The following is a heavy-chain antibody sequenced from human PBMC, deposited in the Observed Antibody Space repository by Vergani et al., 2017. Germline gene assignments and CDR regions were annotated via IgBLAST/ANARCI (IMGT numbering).Heavy chain of an antibody. Sequence: QVQLVQSGAEVKKPGSSVTVSCKASGGTFSSYAISWVRQAPGQGLEWMGRIIPILGTANSAQKFQGRVTMTRDPSISTAYMEHSRLRSDDTDVYYCARARIGSSGWYENNDYWGQGTLVTVSS. V-gene: IGHV1-69*11. CDR1: GGTFSSYA. CDR2: IIPILGTA. J-gene: IGHJ4*02. CDR3: ARARIGSSGWYENNDY. D-gene: IGHD6-19*01.